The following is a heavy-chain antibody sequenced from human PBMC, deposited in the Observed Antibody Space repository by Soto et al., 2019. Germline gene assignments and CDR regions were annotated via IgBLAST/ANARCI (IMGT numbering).Heavy chain of an antibody. V-gene: IGHV4-61*01. CDR2: IYYTGST. CDR1: GASVSSGSYY. Sequence: SEALSVTCSVSGASVSSGSYYWTCMLPPPGKGLEWIGYIYYTGSTNYNPSIKSRVTISLDTSKNQLSLNLRSVTAADTAVYYCARAFYTSSAAYFQKWGQGTPLRVPS. J-gene: IGHJ1*01. D-gene: IGHD2-2*02. CDR3: ARAFYTSSAAYFQK.